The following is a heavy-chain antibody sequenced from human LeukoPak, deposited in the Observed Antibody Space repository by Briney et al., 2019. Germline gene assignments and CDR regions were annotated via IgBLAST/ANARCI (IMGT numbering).Heavy chain of an antibody. D-gene: IGHD5-12*01. Sequence: PSETLSLTCTLSGGSFSSYYWSWIRQPPGKGLEWIGYIYYSGSTNYDPSLKSRVTISVDTSKNQFSLKLSSVTATDTAVYYCARAGYSGSDFSVWGKGSTVTVSS. CDR2: IYYSGST. J-gene: IGHJ6*04. CDR3: ARAGYSGSDFSV. CDR1: GGSFSSYY. V-gene: IGHV4-59*01.